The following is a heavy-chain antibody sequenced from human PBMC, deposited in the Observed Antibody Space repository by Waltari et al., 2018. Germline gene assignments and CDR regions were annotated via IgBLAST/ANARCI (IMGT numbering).Heavy chain of an antibody. CDR2: ISGGGGA. CDR3: ANLLS. J-gene: IGHJ5*02. Sequence: EVQLVESGGDLVQPGGSLRLSCAASGFTFSSYTIYWVRQAPGKGLERVSAISGGGGAYYADSVKGRFTISRDNSRNTVFLQMNTLRVEDTAVYYCANLLSWGQGTTVAVSS. CDR1: GFTFSSYT. V-gene: IGHV3-23*04. D-gene: IGHD3-3*01.